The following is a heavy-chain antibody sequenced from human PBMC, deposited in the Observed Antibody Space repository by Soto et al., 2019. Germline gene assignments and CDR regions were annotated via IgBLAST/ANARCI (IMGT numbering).Heavy chain of an antibody. CDR1: GYRFSAYG. V-gene: IGHV1-18*03. CDR2: ISTYSGNT. Sequence: SVKVSCKASGYRFSAYGICLVRQAPGQGLQWMGWISTYSGNTNFAQDFRDRLTMTTDTSTNTAYMELRSLRSDDMAVYYCVRLNEGVYYDSSGYYDFWGQGTLVTVSS. J-gene: IGHJ4*02. CDR3: VRLNEGVYYDSSGYYDF. D-gene: IGHD3-22*01.